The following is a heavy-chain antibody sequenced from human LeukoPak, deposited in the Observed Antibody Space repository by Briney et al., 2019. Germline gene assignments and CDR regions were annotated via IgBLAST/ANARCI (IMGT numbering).Heavy chain of an antibody. CDR2: ISAYNGNT. J-gene: IGHJ4*02. CDR1: GYTFTSYG. Sequence: ASVKVSCKASGYTFTSYGVSWVRQAPGQGLEWMGWISAYNGNTNYAQKLQGRVTMTTDTSTSTAYMELRSLRSDDTAVYYCARDIVVVPAAVFDYWGQGTLVTVSS. CDR3: ARDIVVVPAAVFDY. D-gene: IGHD2-2*01. V-gene: IGHV1-18*04.